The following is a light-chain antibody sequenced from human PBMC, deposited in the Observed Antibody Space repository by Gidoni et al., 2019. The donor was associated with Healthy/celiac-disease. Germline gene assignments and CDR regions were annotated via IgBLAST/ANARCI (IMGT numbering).Light chain of an antibody. CDR3: QQYNNWPPLLT. Sequence: EIVLTQSPATLSVSPGERATLSCRASQSVSSNLAWYQQKPGQAPRRLSYGASTRATGIPARFSGSGSGTEINLTISSLQSEDFAVEDCQQYNNWPPLLTFGGGTKVEIK. CDR2: GAS. J-gene: IGKJ4*01. CDR1: QSVSSN. V-gene: IGKV3-15*01.